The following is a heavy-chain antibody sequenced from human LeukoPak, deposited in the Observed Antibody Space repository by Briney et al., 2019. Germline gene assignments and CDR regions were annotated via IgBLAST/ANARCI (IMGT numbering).Heavy chain of an antibody. Sequence: PAETLSLTCTVSGGSISSYYWSWIRQPPGKGLEWIGEINHRGSTNYNPSLKSRVTISVDTSKNQFSLKLSSVAAADTAVYYCARGSVGLVQYYFDYWGQGTLVTVS. J-gene: IGHJ4*02. D-gene: IGHD6-19*01. CDR3: ARGSVGLVQYYFDY. V-gene: IGHV4-34*01. CDR1: GGSISSYY. CDR2: INHRGST.